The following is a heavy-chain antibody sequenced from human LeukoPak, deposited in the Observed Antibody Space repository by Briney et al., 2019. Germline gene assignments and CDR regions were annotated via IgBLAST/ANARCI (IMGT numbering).Heavy chain of an antibody. CDR1: GGTFSSYA. J-gene: IGHJ4*02. V-gene: IGHV1-69*04. CDR2: IIPIFGIA. D-gene: IGHD1-26*01. CDR3: ARDFRGELPDY. Sequence: SVKVSCKASGGTFSSYAISWVRQAPGQGLEWMGRIIPIFGIANYAQKFQGRVTITADKSTSTAYMELSSLRSEDTAVYYCARDFRGELPDYWGQGTLVTVSS.